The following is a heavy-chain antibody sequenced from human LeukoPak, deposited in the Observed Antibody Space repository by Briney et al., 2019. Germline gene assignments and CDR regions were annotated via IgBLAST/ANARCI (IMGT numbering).Heavy chain of an antibody. Sequence: GSLRLSCAASGFTVSSNYMSCIRQPPGKGLEWIGEINHSGSTNYNPSLKSRVTISVDTSNNQFSLKLSSVTAADTAVYYCARGNSGYDPSRMDVWGQGTTVTVSS. CDR2: INHSGST. CDR3: ARGNSGYDPSRMDV. CDR1: GFTVSSNY. J-gene: IGHJ6*02. D-gene: IGHD5-12*01. V-gene: IGHV4-34*01.